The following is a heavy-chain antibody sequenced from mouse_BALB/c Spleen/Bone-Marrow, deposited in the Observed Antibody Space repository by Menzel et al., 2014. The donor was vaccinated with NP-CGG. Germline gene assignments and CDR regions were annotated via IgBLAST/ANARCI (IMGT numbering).Heavy chain of an antibody. Sequence: EVKLVESGGGLVQPGGSRKLSCAASGFTFSSFGMHWVRQAPEKGLEWVAYISSGSSTIYYADTVKGRSTISRDNPKNTLFLQMTSLRSEDTAMYYCATGTRAMDYWGQGTSVTVSS. CDR2: ISSGSSTI. CDR3: ATGTRAMDY. V-gene: IGHV5-17*02. D-gene: IGHD4-1*01. CDR1: GFTFSSFG. J-gene: IGHJ4*01.